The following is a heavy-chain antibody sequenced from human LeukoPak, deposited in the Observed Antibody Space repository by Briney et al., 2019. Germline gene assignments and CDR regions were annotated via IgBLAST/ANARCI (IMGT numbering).Heavy chain of an antibody. CDR2: IYYSGST. V-gene: IGHV4-39*01. J-gene: IGHJ5*02. Sequence: SETLSLTCTVSGDSISSSSYYWGWIRQPPGKVLEWIGRIYYSGSTRYNPSLKSRVTISVDTSKNQFSLKLSSVTAADTAVYYCARLKYYYDSSGYYYVASWFDPWGQGTLVTVSS. CDR1: GDSISSSSYY. CDR3: ARLKYYYDSSGYYYVASWFDP. D-gene: IGHD3-22*01.